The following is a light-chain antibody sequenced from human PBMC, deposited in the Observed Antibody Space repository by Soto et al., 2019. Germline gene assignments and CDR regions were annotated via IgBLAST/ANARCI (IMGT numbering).Light chain of an antibody. CDR1: SSDVGGYKY. CDR3: TSYTSSSTPYV. V-gene: IGLV2-14*01. J-gene: IGLJ1*01. CDR2: EVS. Sequence: QSVLTQPASVSASPGQSITISCTGTSSDVGGYKYVSWYQQYPGKAPKLMMYEVSNRPSGISNRFSGSKSGNTASLTITGLRAEDEGYYYCTSYTSSSTPYVFGTGTKATV.